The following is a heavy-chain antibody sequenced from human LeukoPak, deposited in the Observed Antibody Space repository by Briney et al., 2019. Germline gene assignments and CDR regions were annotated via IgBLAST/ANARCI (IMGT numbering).Heavy chain of an antibody. J-gene: IGHJ4*02. CDR2: ISYDGTNK. CDR3: ARGGILWFGELLALDY. Sequence: GGSLRLSCAASGFTFSSYAMHWVRQAPGKGLEWVAVISYDGTNKYYADSVKGRFTISRDNSKNSLYLQMNSLRAEDTAVYYCARGGILWFGELLALDYWGQGTLVTVSS. D-gene: IGHD3-10*01. V-gene: IGHV3-30-3*01. CDR1: GFTFSSYA.